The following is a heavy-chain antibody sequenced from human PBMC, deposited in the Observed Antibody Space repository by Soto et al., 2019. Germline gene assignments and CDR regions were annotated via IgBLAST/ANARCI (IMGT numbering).Heavy chain of an antibody. CDR3: ARGRTSSPTPGDY. CDR1: GYTFTIYA. D-gene: IGHD2-2*01. CDR2: INTGNGDT. V-gene: IGHV1-3*04. Sequence: ASVKVSCKASGYTFTIYAIHWVRQDPGQRLEWMGWINTGNGDTKYSQNFQARVAITRDTPASTVYMELSSLRSEDTAVYYCARGRTSSPTPGDYWGQGTLVTVSS. J-gene: IGHJ4*02.